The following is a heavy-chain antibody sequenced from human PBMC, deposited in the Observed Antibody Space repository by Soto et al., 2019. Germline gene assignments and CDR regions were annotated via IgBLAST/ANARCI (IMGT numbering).Heavy chain of an antibody. CDR1: GFMFSSYV. Sequence: EVQLLESGGCLVQPGGSLRLSCAASGFMFSSYVMNWVRQAPGKGLEWVSSITDNGGSTYYADSVTGRFTISRDNSKNEVSLEMSYRRAYDAVVDYRAKDIVGTSRCYNEYWGQGTLVTVSP. CDR2: ITDNGGST. CDR3: AKDIVGTSRCYNEY. V-gene: IGHV3-23*01. D-gene: IGHD2-15*01. J-gene: IGHJ4*02.